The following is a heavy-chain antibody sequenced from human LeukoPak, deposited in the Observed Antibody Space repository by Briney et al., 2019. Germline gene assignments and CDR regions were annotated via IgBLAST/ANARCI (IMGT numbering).Heavy chain of an antibody. V-gene: IGHV4-31*03. Sequence: SETLSLTCTVSGGSISSGGYYWSWIRQHPGKGLEWIGYIYYSGSTYYNPSLKSRVTISVDTSKNQFSLKLSSVTAADTAVYYCARGHYDSSDHLDYWGQGTLVTVSS. J-gene: IGHJ4*02. CDR1: GGSISSGGYY. CDR3: ARGHYDSSDHLDY. CDR2: IYYSGST. D-gene: IGHD3-22*01.